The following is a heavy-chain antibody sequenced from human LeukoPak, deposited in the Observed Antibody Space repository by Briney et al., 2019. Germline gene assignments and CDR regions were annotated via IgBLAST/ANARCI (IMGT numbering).Heavy chain of an antibody. D-gene: IGHD3-10*01. Sequence: ASQTLSLTCTVSGGSISSGGYYWSWIRQHPGKGLEWIGYIYYSGSTYYNPSLKSRVTISVDTSKNQFSLKLSSVTAADTAVYYCARHLWFGELLLFDYWGQGTLVTVSS. CDR2: IYYSGST. CDR3: ARHLWFGELLLFDY. CDR1: GGSISSGGYY. J-gene: IGHJ4*02. V-gene: IGHV4-31*03.